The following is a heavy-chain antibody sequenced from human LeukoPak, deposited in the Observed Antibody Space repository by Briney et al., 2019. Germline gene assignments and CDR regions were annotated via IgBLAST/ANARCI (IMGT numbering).Heavy chain of an antibody. V-gene: IGHV3-11*01. CDR1: GFTFTGYY. J-gene: IGHJ4*02. D-gene: IGHD3-16*01. CDR3: VKDEYTGGQGTRSY. Sequence: GGSLRLSCAASGFTFTGYYMSWIRQAPGKGLEWVAYISHTATVTYYADSVRGRFTISRDNANNSLYLQMNSLRAEDSGIYYCVKDEYTGGQGTRSYWGQGTLVTVSS. CDR2: ISHTATVT.